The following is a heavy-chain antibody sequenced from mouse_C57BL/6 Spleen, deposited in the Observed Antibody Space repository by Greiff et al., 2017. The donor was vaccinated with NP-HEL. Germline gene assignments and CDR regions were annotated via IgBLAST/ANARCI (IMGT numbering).Heavy chain of an antibody. D-gene: IGHD1-1*01. CDR2: INPYNGGT. Sequence: EVQLQQSGPVLVKPGASVKMSCKASGYTFTDYYMNWVKQSHGKSLEWIGVINPYNGGTSYNQKFKGKATLTVDKSSSTAYMELNSLTSEDSAVYYCARSYYGSSYWYFDVWGTGTTVTVSS. J-gene: IGHJ1*03. V-gene: IGHV1-19*01. CDR1: GYTFTDYY. CDR3: ARSYYGSSYWYFDV.